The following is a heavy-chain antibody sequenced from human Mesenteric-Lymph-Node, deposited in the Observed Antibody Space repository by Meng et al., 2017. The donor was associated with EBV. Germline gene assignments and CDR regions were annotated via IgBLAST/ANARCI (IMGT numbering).Heavy chain of an antibody. CDR3: ARGAAAQNFED. CDR1: GDSISYYY. CDR2: LYYSGST. D-gene: IGHD6-13*01. V-gene: IGHV4-59*01. J-gene: IGHJ4*02. Sequence: QVQLQESGPGLVEPSETLSLTCTVSGDSISYYYWSWIRQPPGKGLEWIGYLYYSGSTNYNPSLKSRVTISVDTSKNQFSLRLTSVTAADTATYYCARGAAAQNFEDWGQGTLVTVSS.